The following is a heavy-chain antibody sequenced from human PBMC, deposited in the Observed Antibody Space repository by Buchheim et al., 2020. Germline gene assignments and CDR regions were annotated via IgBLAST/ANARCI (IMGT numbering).Heavy chain of an antibody. D-gene: IGHD3-10*01. V-gene: IGHV3-30*18. CDR3: AKDTTKDGSGSYGVDP. CDR2: ISYDGSNK. Sequence: QVQLVESGGGVVQPGRSLRLSCAASGFTFSSYGMHWVRQAPGKGLEWVAVISYDGSNKYYADSVKGRFTISSDNSKNTLYLQMNSLRAEDTAVYYCAKDTTKDGSGSYGVDPWGQGTL. CDR1: GFTFSSYG. J-gene: IGHJ5*02.